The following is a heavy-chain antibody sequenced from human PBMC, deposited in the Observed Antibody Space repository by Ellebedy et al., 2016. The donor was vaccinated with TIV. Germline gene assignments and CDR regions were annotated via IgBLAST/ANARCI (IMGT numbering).Heavy chain of an antibody. CDR2: ISGSGGST. J-gene: IGHJ4*02. CDR1: GFTFSSYA. V-gene: IGHV3-23*01. Sequence: GESLKISXAASGFTFSSYAMSWVRQAPGKGLEWVSAISGSGGSTYYADSVKGRFTISRDNSKNTLYLQMNSLRAEDTAVYYCAKDPNIRELLISYYYDSSGYLDYWGQGTLVTVSS. D-gene: IGHD3-22*01. CDR3: AKDPNIRELLISYYYDSSGYLDY.